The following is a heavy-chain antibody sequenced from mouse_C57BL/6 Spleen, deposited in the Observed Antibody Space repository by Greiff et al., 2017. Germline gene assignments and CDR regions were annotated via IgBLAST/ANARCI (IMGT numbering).Heavy chain of an antibody. V-gene: IGHV1-74*01. Sequence: QVQLQQPGAELVKPGASVKVSCKASGYTFTSYWMHWVKQRPGQGLEWIGRIHPSDSDTNYNQKFKGKATLTVDKSSSTAYMQLSSLSSEGSAVYYCAIEGTYYYGSGFAYWGQGTLVTVSA. CDR3: AIEGTYYYGSGFAY. J-gene: IGHJ3*01. CDR2: IHPSDSDT. D-gene: IGHD1-1*01. CDR1: GYTFTSYW.